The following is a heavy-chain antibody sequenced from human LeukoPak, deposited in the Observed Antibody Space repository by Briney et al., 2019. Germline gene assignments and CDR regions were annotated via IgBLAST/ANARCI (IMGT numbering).Heavy chain of an antibody. CDR1: GGSIRSSYYY. CDR2: IYDSGST. CDR3: ARGTPILCLDY. Sequence: SETLSLTCTVSGGSIRSSYYYWAWIRQPPGKGLEWIGSIYDSGSTYYNPSLKSRVTISVDTSKNQFSLKLSSVTAADTAVYYCARGTPILCLDYWGQGTLVTVSS. V-gene: IGHV4-39*07. D-gene: IGHD5/OR15-5a*01. J-gene: IGHJ4*02.